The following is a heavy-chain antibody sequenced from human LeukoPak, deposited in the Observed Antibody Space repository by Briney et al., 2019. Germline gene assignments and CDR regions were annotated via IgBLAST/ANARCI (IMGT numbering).Heavy chain of an antibody. Sequence: PGGSLRLSCAASGFTFSSYAMSWVRQAPGKGLEWVSAISGSGGSTYYADSVKGRFTISRDNSKNTLYLQMNSLRAEDTAVYHCAKDMPLNYDFWSGYPYYFDYWGQGTLVTVSS. D-gene: IGHD3-3*01. CDR3: AKDMPLNYDFWSGYPYYFDY. V-gene: IGHV3-23*01. CDR1: GFTFSSYA. CDR2: ISGSGGST. J-gene: IGHJ4*02.